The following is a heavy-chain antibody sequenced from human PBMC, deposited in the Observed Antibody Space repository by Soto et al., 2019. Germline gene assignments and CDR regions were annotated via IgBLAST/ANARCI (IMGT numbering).Heavy chain of an antibody. CDR1: GFTFSNYW. CDR3: AGGTGWVHDY. V-gene: IGHV3-7*04. Sequence: EVQLVESGGGLVQPGGSLRLSCAGSGFTFSNYWMNWVRQTPGKGLEWVANIKQDGSAKNYVESVKGRFNIPRDNAKXLXXXXTNXXRAEDTAVXXCAGGTGWVHDYWGQGTLVTVSS. D-gene: IGHD1-1*01. J-gene: IGHJ4*02. CDR2: IKQDGSAK.